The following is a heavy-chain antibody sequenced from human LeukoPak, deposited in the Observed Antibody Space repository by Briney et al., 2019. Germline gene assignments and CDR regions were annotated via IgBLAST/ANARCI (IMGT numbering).Heavy chain of an antibody. CDR1: GFSFSTYG. Sequence: GGSLRLSCVGSGFSFSTYGMGWVRQTPGKGLEWVSAISTTGGYTEDADSGKGRFTISRDNSQNTLFLQMHSLRAEDTAVYYCAKKPATIKFPFDIWGQGTLVTVSP. D-gene: IGHD5-24*01. CDR3: AKKPATIKFPFDI. CDR2: ISTTGGYT. J-gene: IGHJ4*02. V-gene: IGHV3-23*01.